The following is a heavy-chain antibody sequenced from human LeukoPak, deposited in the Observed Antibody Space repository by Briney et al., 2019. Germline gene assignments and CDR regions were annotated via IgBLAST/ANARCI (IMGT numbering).Heavy chain of an antibody. D-gene: IGHD3-9*01. J-gene: IGHJ5*02. CDR3: ARESRSNWIDP. V-gene: IGHV4-59*01. CDR2: IYYSGST. Sequence: SETLSLTCTVSGGSLKDYYWSWIRQPPAKGLEWIGYIYYSGSTNYNPSLQSRVTISVDTSNNQFSLRLSSVTAAATAVYYCARESRSNWIDPWGQGTLVTVSS. CDR1: GGSLKDYY.